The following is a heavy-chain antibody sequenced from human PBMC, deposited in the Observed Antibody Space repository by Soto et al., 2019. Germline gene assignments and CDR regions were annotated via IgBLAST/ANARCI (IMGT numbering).Heavy chain of an antibody. CDR3: AKERTSTMDV. Sequence: GGSLRLSCAASGFTFSSYGMHWVRQAPGKGLEWVAVISYDGSNKYYADSVKGRFTISRDNSKNTLYLQMNSLRAEDTAVYYCAKERTSTMDVWGQGTTVTVSS. D-gene: IGHD4-17*01. J-gene: IGHJ6*02. V-gene: IGHV3-30*18. CDR2: ISYDGSNK. CDR1: GFTFSSYG.